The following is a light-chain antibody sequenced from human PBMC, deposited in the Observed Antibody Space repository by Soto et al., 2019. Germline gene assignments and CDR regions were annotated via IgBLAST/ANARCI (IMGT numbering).Light chain of an antibody. J-gene: IGKJ2*01. Sequence: DIVMTQSPLSLPVPPGEPASISCRSSQSLLHSNGYNYLDWYLQKPGQSPQLLIYLGSSRASGVPDRFSGSGSGTDFTLKISRVEADDVGVYYCMQALQTPWYTFGQGTKLEIK. CDR1: QSLLHSNGYNY. V-gene: IGKV2-28*01. CDR3: MQALQTPWYT. CDR2: LGS.